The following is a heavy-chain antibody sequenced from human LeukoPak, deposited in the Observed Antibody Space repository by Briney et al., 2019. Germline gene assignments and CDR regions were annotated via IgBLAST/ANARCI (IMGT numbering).Heavy chain of an antibody. V-gene: IGHV4-39*01. Sequence: SETRSLTCTVSGGSISSSSAYWGWIRQPPGKGLEWIGSIYYSKNTYYNPSLKSRVTISADTFKNQFSLTLGSVSATDTAVYYCVSPRGFSYGYFDYWGQGTLVTVSS. J-gene: IGHJ4*02. D-gene: IGHD5-18*01. CDR1: GGSISSSSAY. CDR2: IYYSKNT. CDR3: VSPRGFSYGYFDY.